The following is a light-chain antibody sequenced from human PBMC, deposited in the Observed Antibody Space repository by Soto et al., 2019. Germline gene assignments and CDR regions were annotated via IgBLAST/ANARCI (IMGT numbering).Light chain of an antibody. J-gene: IGKJ1*01. Sequence: AIRMTQSPSSFSASTGDTVSTTCRATQDIVTYLAWYQQKPGKAPKLLIYAASTLQSGVPSRFSGSGSWTEFTLTISSLQADDFATYYCQHYNSYSEAFGQGTKVDI. CDR2: AAS. V-gene: IGKV1-8*01. CDR3: QHYNSYSEA. CDR1: QDIVTY.